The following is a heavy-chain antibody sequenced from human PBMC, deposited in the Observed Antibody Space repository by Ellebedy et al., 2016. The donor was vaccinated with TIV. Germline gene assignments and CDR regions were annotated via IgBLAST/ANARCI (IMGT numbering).Heavy chain of an antibody. D-gene: IGHD1-26*01. Sequence: SETLSLXCTVSGGSISSSGYYWGWIRQPPGKGLEWIGSIYYSGRTHYNPSLKSRVTISVDTSKNQFSLKLSSVTAADTAVYYCALNSGLGGWGVGNPFDVWGQGAMVTVSS. J-gene: IGHJ3*01. CDR3: ALNSGLGGWGVGNPFDV. CDR1: GGSISSSGYY. CDR2: IYYSGRT. V-gene: IGHV4-39*01.